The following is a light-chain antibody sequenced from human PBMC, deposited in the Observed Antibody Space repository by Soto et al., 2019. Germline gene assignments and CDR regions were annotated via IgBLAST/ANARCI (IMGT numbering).Light chain of an antibody. J-gene: IGKJ5*01. Sequence: EIVLTQSPCTLSLSPGERATLSCSASHSVISSYLAWYQQKPGQAPRLLIYGASSRATGIPDRFSGSGSGTDFTLTISRLEPEDFAVYYCQQYGSSPPLTFGQGTRLEIK. CDR1: HSVISSY. V-gene: IGKV3-20*01. CDR2: GAS. CDR3: QQYGSSPPLT.